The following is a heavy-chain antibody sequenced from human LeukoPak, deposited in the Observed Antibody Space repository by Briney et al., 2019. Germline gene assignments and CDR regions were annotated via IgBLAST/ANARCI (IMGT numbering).Heavy chain of an antibody. CDR3: ARSFGYCSTTSCIPLNWFDP. CDR2: ISYDGSNK. J-gene: IGHJ5*02. CDR1: GFTFSSYA. D-gene: IGHD2-2*03. V-gene: IGHV3-30*01. Sequence: GGSLRLSCAASGFTFSSYAMHWFRQAPGKGLEWVAVISYDGSNKYYADSVKGRFTISRDNSKNTLYLQMNSLRAEDTAVYHCARSFGYCSTTSCIPLNWFDPWGQGTLVTVSS.